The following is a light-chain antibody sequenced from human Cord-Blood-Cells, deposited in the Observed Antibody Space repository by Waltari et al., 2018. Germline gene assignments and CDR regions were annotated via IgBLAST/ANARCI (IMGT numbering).Light chain of an antibody. CDR1: QSISSW. CDR3: QQYNSYSMYT. V-gene: IGKV1-5*03. J-gene: IGKJ2*01. CDR2: KAS. Sequence: DIQMTQSPSTLSASVGDRVTITCRASQSISSWFAWYQQKPGKAPKLLIYKASSLESGVPSRFSGSGSVTEFTLTISSLQPDDFATYYCQQYNSYSMYTFGQGTKLEIK.